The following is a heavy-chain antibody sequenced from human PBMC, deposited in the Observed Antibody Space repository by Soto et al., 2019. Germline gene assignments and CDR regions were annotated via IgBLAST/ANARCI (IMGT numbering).Heavy chain of an antibody. J-gene: IGHJ4*02. D-gene: IGHD2-8*02. CDR2: IKQDGSEK. V-gene: IGHV3-7*02. CDR3: ATTTGNYDC. Sequence: EVQVVESGGGLVQPGGSLRLSCEVSGFTFSNYWMHWVRQAPGKGLEWVANIKQDGSEKYYVDSVKGRFTISRDNAKNSLYLQMNSLRAEDTAVYYCATTTGNYDCCGQGTLVSVSS. CDR1: GFTFSNYW.